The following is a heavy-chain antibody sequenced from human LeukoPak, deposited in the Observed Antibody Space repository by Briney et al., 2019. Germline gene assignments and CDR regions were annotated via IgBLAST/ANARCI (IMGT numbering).Heavy chain of an antibody. CDR2: ISSSSSYI. CDR1: GFTFSSYS. V-gene: IGHV3-21*01. J-gene: IGHJ5*02. Sequence: PGGSLRLSCAASGFTFSSYSMNWVRQAPGKGLEWVSSISSSSSYIYYADSVKARFTISRDNSKNTLYLQMNSLRAEDTAVYYCARHQQNCFDPWGQGTLVTVSS. CDR3: ARHQQNCFDP. D-gene: IGHD6-13*01.